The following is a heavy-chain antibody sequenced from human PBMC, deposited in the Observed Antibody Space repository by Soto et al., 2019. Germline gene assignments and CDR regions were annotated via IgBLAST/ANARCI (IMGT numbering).Heavy chain of an antibody. Sequence: GGSLRLSCAASGFTLSAYDMHWVRQAEGKGLEWVSALGAADDPYYLVSVKGRFTISRENAKNSLYLQMNNLRAGDTAVYYCAKGVQWTLPQNWFDPWGQGTLVTVS. J-gene: IGHJ5*02. V-gene: IGHV3-13*05. D-gene: IGHD6-19*01. CDR2: LGAADDP. CDR1: GFTLSAYD. CDR3: AKGVQWTLPQNWFDP.